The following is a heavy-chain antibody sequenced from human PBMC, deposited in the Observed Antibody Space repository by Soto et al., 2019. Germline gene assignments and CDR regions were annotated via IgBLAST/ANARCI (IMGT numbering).Heavy chain of an antibody. CDR2: IYYSGST. J-gene: IGHJ4*02. V-gene: IGHV4-59*01. Sequence: QVQLQESGPGLVKPSETLSLTCTVSAGSINNYYWSWIRQPPGKGLEWIGNIYYSGSTNYNPSLTSRVTMAVDTSNYQFSLKLNSVTPADTAVYFCARAGVAAAGRIDYWGQGALVIVSS. CDR3: ARAGVAAAGRIDY. CDR1: AGSINNYY. D-gene: IGHD6-13*01.